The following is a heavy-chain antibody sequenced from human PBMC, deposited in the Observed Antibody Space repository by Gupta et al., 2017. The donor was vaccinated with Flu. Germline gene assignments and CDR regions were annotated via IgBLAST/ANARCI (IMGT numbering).Heavy chain of an antibody. CDR1: GGSFSGYY. D-gene: IGHD6-13*01. CDR2: INHSGST. Sequence: QVQLQQWGAGLLKPSETLSLTCAVYGGSFSGYYWSWIRQPPGKGLEWIGEINHSGSTNYNPPLKSRVTISVDTSKNQFSLKLSSVTAADTAVYYCARSIAAAGGLDYWGQGTLVTVSS. V-gene: IGHV4-34*01. J-gene: IGHJ4*02. CDR3: ARSIAAAGGLDY.